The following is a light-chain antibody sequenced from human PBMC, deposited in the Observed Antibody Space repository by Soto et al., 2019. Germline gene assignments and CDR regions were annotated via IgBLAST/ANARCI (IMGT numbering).Light chain of an antibody. V-gene: IGKV3-20*01. CDR1: QSVSSSY. CDR2: GAS. Sequence: ENVLTQSPGTLSLSPEERATLSCRARQSVSSSYLAWYQQKPGQAPRLLIYGASTRATGIPDRFSGSGSGTDFTLTISRLEPEDLAVYYCQQYGSSPRTFGQGTKVDIK. CDR3: QQYGSSPRT. J-gene: IGKJ1*01.